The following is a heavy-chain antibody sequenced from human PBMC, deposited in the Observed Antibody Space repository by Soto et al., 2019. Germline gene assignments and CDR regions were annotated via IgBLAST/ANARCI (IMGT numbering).Heavy chain of an antibody. V-gene: IGHV4-31*03. CDR2: IYYSGST. Sequence: SETLSLTRPVSGGSISRGGYYWSWIRQHPGKGLEWIGYIYYSGSTYYNPSLKSRVTISVDTSKNQFSLKLSSVTAADTAVYYCARRSMGGVPAAMSLYYYGMDVWGQGTTVTVSS. CDR1: GGSISRGGYY. D-gene: IGHD2-2*01. CDR3: ARRSMGGVPAAMSLYYYGMDV. J-gene: IGHJ6*02.